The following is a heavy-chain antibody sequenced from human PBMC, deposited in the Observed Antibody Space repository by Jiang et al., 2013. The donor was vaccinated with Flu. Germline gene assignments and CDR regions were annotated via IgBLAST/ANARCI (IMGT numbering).Heavy chain of an antibody. CDR3: AREGDRGRYFDL. V-gene: IGHV1-8*01. Sequence: SCKASGYTFTSYDINWVRQATGQGLEWMGWMNPNSGNTGYAQKFQGRVTMTRNTSISTAYMELSSLRSEDTAVYYCAREGDRGRYFDLWGRGTLVTVSS. CDR1: GYTFTSYD. J-gene: IGHJ2*01. D-gene: IGHD2-21*02. CDR2: MNPNSGNT.